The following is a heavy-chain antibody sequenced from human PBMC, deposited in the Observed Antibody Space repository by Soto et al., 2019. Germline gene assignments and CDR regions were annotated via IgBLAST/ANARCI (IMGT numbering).Heavy chain of an antibody. D-gene: IGHD2-15*01. CDR1: GASISNYY. CDR2: IYYSGSS. V-gene: IGHV4-59*08. Sequence: PSETLSLTCTVSGASISNYYWSWIRQPPGKGLEWIGYIYYSGSSNYNPSLKSRVTISVDTSKNQFSLKLSSVTAADTAVYYCARRYGGNFDYWGQGTLVTVSS. J-gene: IGHJ4*02. CDR3: ARRYGGNFDY.